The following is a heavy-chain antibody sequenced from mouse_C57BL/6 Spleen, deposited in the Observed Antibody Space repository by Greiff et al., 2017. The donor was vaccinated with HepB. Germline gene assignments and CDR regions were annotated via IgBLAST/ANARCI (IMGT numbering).Heavy chain of an antibody. J-gene: IGHJ1*03. CDR1: GYTFTSYT. CDR2: INPSSGYT. V-gene: IGHV1-4*01. CDR3: ARGGYFDV. Sequence: VQLQQSGAELARPGASVTMSCKASGYTFTSYTMHWVKQRPGQGLEWIGYINPSSGYTKYNQKFKDKATLTADKSSSTAYMQLSSRTSEDSAVYYCARGGYFDVWGTGTTVTVSS.